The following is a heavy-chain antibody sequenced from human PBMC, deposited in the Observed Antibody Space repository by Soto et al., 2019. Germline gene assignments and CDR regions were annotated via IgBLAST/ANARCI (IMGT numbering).Heavy chain of an antibody. CDR2: IIPIFGTA. J-gene: IGHJ4*02. CDR1: GGTFSSYS. Sequence: QVQLVQSGAEVKKPGSSVKVSCKASGGTFSSYSINWVRQAPGQGLEWMGEIIPIFGTANYAQKFQGRVTITADESTSTAYMELISLRSEDTAVSYSARDGGRPSGGIDYGGQGTLVTVSS. V-gene: IGHV1-69*01. CDR3: ARDGGRPSGGIDY. D-gene: IGHD1-26*01.